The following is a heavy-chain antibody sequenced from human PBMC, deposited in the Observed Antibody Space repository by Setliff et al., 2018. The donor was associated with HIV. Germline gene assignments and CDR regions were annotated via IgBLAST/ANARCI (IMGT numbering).Heavy chain of an antibody. V-gene: IGHV1-69*13. CDR1: GGTFSSYA. Sequence: SVKVSCKASGGTFSSYAISWVRQAPGQGLEWMGGIIPIFGTTNYAQKVQGRVTITADEWTSTAYMELSSLRSEDTAVYYCARDPSIAVAGAAVWGQGTTVTVSS. D-gene: IGHD6-19*01. CDR3: ARDPSIAVAGAAV. J-gene: IGHJ6*02. CDR2: IIPIFGTT.